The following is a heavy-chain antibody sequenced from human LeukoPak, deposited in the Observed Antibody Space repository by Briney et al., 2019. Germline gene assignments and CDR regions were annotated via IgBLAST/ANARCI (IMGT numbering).Heavy chain of an antibody. D-gene: IGHD3-22*01. J-gene: IGHJ4*02. CDR1: GFSFSSYA. V-gene: IGHV3-23*01. CDR3: AKSGVVLIPLDY. Sequence: PGGSLRLSCAASGFSFSSYAMKWVRQAPGMGLEWVSSISGSGDSTYYADSVKGRFTISRDNSKNTLYLQMNSLRAEDSAVYYCAKSGVVLIPLDYWGQGTLVTVSS. CDR2: ISGSGDST.